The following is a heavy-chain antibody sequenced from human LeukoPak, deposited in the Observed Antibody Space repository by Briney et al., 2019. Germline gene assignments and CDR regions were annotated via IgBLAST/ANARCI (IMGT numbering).Heavy chain of an antibody. V-gene: IGHV4-39*01. Sequence: KPAETLSLTCTVSGGSIDISSYYWDWIRQPPGKGLEWLGNIYYSGTTFYTSSLKSRVTISTDMSKNQFSLRLSSVTAADTAVYYCARQRADYFYHYMDVWGKGTTVIVSS. CDR3: ARQRADYFYHYMDV. J-gene: IGHJ6*03. CDR2: IYYSGTT. CDR1: GGSIDISSYY.